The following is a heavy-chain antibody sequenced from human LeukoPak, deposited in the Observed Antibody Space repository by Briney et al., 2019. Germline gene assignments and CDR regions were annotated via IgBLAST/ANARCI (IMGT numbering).Heavy chain of an antibody. D-gene: IGHD6-13*01. CDR2: IYTSGST. J-gene: IGHJ4*02. Sequence: SQTLSLTCTVSGGSISSGSYYWSWIRQPAGKGLEWIGRIYTSGSTIYNPSLKSRVTISVDTSKNQFSLKLSSVTAADTAVYYCARNRDLAAADYWGQGTLVTVSS. V-gene: IGHV4-61*02. CDR1: GGSISSGSYY. CDR3: ARNRDLAAADY.